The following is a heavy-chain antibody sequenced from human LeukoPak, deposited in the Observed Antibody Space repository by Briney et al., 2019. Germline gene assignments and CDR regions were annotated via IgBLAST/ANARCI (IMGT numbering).Heavy chain of an antibody. CDR1: GFTFSNAW. V-gene: IGHV3-15*01. D-gene: IGHD6-13*01. CDR2: IKSKTDGGTT. CDR3: TTTIAPGRNY. J-gene: IGHJ4*02. Sequence: PGGSLRLSCAASGFTFSNAWMTWVRQAPGKGLEWVGHIKSKTDGGTTDYAAPVKGRFTISRDDSKNTLYLQMNSLKTEDTAVYYCTTTIAPGRNYWGQRTLVTVSS.